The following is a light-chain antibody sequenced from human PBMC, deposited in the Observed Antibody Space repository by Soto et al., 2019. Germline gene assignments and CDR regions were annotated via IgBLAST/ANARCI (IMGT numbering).Light chain of an antibody. J-gene: IGLJ3*02. CDR1: TGAVTSGHY. CDR2: DTR. Sequence: QAVVTQEPSLTVSPGGTVTLTCGSSTGAVTSGHYPYWFQQKPGHAPRTLIYDTRNKHSWTPARFSGSLLGGKAALTLSGAQPEDEGDYYCLLSYSGAWVFGGGTKVTVL. CDR3: LLSYSGAWV. V-gene: IGLV7-46*01.